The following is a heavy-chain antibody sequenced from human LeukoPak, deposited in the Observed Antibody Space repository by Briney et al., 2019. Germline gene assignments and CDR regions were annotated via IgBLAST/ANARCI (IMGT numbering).Heavy chain of an antibody. D-gene: IGHD3-3*01. Sequence: ASVKVSCKASGYTFTNYGISWVRQAPGQGLEWMGWISAYSGNTNYAQDLQGRVTMTTDTSTSTAYMELRSLRSDDTAVYYCARAPDDYDFWSGPFDYWGRGTLVTVSS. CDR1: GYTFTNYG. J-gene: IGHJ4*02. V-gene: IGHV1-18*01. CDR2: ISAYSGNT. CDR3: ARAPDDYDFWSGPFDY.